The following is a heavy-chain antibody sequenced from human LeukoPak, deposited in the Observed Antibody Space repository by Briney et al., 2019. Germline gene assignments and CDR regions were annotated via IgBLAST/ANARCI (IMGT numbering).Heavy chain of an antibody. V-gene: IGHV1-69*13. Sequence: SVKVSCKAPGGTFSSYAISWVRQAPGQGLEWMGGIIPIFGTANYAQKFQGRVTITADESTSTAYMELSSLRSEDTAVYYCARDRPGQQLVPNWFDPWGQGTLVTVSS. CDR1: GGTFSSYA. J-gene: IGHJ5*02. D-gene: IGHD6-13*01. CDR3: ARDRPGQQLVPNWFDP. CDR2: IIPIFGTA.